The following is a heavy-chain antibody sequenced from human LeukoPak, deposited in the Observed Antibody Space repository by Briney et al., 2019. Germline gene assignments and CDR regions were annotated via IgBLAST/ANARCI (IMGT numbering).Heavy chain of an antibody. CDR3: AKLRVVAVGATLSYYFDY. D-gene: IGHD1-26*01. J-gene: IGHJ4*02. CDR2: ISAYNGNT. V-gene: IGHV1-18*01. CDR1: GYTFTSYG. Sequence: ASVKVSCKASGYTFTSYGISWVRQAPGQGLEWMGWISAYNGNTNYAQKLQGRVTMTTDTSTSTAYMELRSLRAEDTAVYYCAKLRVVAVGATLSYYFDYWGQGTLVTVSS.